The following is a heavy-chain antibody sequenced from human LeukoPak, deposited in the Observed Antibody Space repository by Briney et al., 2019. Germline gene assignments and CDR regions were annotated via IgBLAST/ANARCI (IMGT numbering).Heavy chain of an antibody. J-gene: IGHJ3*02. CDR2: IYYSGST. D-gene: IGHD3-22*01. Sequence: TPCLTSTISAGSTRSGGYYWSSISHYPGKRPEWIGYIYYSGSTFYKTSLKTRVTTSIDTSKNQFSLELSSVTAADTAVYFCAVVTGFASDAFDIWGNRVIVSVSS. V-gene: IGHV4-31*03. CDR3: AVVTGFASDAFDI. CDR1: AGSTRSGGYY.